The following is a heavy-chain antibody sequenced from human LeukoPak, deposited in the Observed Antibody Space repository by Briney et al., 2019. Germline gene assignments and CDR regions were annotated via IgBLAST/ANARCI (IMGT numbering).Heavy chain of an antibody. D-gene: IGHD6-19*01. CDR3: ARDEETVAGLNGFDL. CDR2: ITSGSKYI. V-gene: IGHV3-21*01. J-gene: IGHJ4*02. Sequence: GRSLRLSCAASEFAFSSYSMNWFRQAPGKGLEWVASITSGSKYIFYSDSVRGRFTISTTTAEHSLFLYMTSLRADDTAVYYCARDEETVAGLNGFDLWGQGTLVTVSS. CDR1: EFAFSSYS.